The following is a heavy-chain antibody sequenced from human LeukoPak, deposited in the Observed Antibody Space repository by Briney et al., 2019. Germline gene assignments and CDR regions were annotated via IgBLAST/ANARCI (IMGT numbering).Heavy chain of an antibody. Sequence: KPGGSLRLSCAASGFTFSSYSMTWVRQAPGKGLEWVSSISSSSSYIYYADSVKGRFTISRDNAKNSLYLQMNSLRAEDTAVYYCARDGGTGYYRPPFDYWGQGTLVTVSS. D-gene: IGHD3/OR15-3a*01. V-gene: IGHV3-21*01. CDR1: GFTFSSYS. J-gene: IGHJ4*02. CDR3: ARDGGTGYYRPPFDY. CDR2: ISSSSSYI.